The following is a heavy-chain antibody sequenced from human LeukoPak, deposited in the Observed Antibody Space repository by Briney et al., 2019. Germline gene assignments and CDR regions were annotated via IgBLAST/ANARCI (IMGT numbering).Heavy chain of an antibody. V-gene: IGHV3-21*04. CDR1: GFTFNNYN. CDR3: ARGSDSGSYYFDY. CDR2: ITSSGTYI. J-gene: IGHJ4*02. Sequence: PGGSLRLSCAPSGFTFNNYNMNWVRQAPGRALEWVSSITSSGTYIFYADSVKGRFTISRDNAKNTLYLQMNSLRAEDTAVYYCARGSDSGSYYFDYWGQGTLVTVSS. D-gene: IGHD1-26*01.